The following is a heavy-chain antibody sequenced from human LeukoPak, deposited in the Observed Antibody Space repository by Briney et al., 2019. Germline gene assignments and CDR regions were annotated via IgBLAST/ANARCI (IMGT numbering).Heavy chain of an antibody. D-gene: IGHD3-16*01. CDR2: KDYSGST. V-gene: IGHV4-59*01. Sequence: SETLSLTCTVSGGSISRYYWSWIRQPPGKGLEWIGYKDYSGSTNYYRSPKSRVTISVDMSKNQFSLKLTSVTAADTAVYYCARAFWGSGIDYWGQGTLVTVSS. CDR1: GGSISRYY. J-gene: IGHJ4*02. CDR3: ARAFWGSGIDY.